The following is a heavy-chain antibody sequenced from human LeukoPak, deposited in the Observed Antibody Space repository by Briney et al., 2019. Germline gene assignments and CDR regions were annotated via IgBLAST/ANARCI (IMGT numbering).Heavy chain of an antibody. CDR2: IIPIFGTA. D-gene: IGHD2-2*01. Sequence: IIPIFGTANYAQKFQGRVTITADESTSTAYMELSSLRSEDTAVYYCARVMGSIVVGAFDIWGQGTMVTVSS. CDR3: ARVMGSIVVGAFDI. J-gene: IGHJ3*02. V-gene: IGHV1-69*01.